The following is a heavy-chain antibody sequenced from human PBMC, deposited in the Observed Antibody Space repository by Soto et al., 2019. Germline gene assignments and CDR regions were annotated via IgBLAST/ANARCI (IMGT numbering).Heavy chain of an antibody. CDR2: INHSGST. Sequence: QVQLQQWGAGLLKPSETLSLTCAVYGGSFSGYYWSWIRQPPGKGLEWIGEINHSGSTNYNLSLKSRVTLSVDTSKNQFSLKLSSVTAADTAVYYCARAYGSGSYYNGPPRIWGQGTMVTVSS. CDR3: ARAYGSGSYYNGPPRI. CDR1: GGSFSGYY. V-gene: IGHV4-34*01. D-gene: IGHD3-10*01. J-gene: IGHJ3*02.